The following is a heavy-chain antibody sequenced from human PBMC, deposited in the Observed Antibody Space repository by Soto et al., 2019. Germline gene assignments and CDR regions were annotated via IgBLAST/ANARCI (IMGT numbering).Heavy chain of an antibody. Sequence: PGGSLRLSCAASGFTVSSNYMSWVRQAPGKGLEWVSVIYSGGSTYYADSVKGRFTISRDNSKNTLYLQMNSLRAEDTAVYYCARGGRYCISTSCEEDYFDYWGQGTLVTVSS. V-gene: IGHV3-53*01. CDR3: ARGGRYCISTSCEEDYFDY. J-gene: IGHJ4*02. CDR1: GFTVSSNY. D-gene: IGHD2-2*01. CDR2: IYSGGST.